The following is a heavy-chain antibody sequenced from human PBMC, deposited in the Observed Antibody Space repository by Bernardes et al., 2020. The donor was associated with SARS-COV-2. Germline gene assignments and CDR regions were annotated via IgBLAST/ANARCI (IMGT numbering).Heavy chain of an antibody. V-gene: IGHV3-9*01. CDR2: ISWNSGGI. CDR1: GFIFDDYA. D-gene: IGHD6-19*01. J-gene: IGHJ4*02. CDR3: AKDSGGAVAGEGGYFDY. Sequence: GGSLRLSCAASGFIFDDYAMHWVRQAPGKGLEWVSGISWNSGGIDYADSVKGRFTISRDNAKNSLYLQMNSLRAEDTALYYCAKDSGGAVAGEGGYFDYWGQGTLVTVSS.